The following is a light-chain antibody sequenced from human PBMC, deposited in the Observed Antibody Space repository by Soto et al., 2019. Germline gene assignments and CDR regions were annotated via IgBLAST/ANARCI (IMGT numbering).Light chain of an antibody. CDR3: QQSYSTQT. CDR2: DAS. CDR1: QDISNF. Sequence: DIQMTQSPSSLSASVVDRVAITCQASQDISNFLNWYQQKPGKAPKLLTYDASDLETGVPSRFSGSGSGTDFTLTISSLQPEDFATYYCQQSYSTQTFGQGTKVDIK. V-gene: IGKV1-39*01. J-gene: IGKJ1*01.